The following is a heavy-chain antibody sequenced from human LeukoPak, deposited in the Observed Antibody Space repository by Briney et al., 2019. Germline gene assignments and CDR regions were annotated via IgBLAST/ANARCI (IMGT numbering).Heavy chain of an antibody. CDR1: GFTFNNYG. CDR2: ISASRNSI. Sequence: PGGSLRLSCVVSGFTFNNYGMNWVRQAPGKGLDWVSYISASRNSISYADSVKGRFTISRDNAMNSLYLQLNSLRPEDTAVYYCGRGGASRPDFWGQGTLVTVSS. V-gene: IGHV3-48*01. D-gene: IGHD6-6*01. CDR3: GRGGASRPDF. J-gene: IGHJ4*02.